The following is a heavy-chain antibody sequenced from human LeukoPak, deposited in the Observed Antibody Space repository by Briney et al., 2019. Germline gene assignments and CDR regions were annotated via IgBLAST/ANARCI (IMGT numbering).Heavy chain of an antibody. V-gene: IGHV3-7*01. CDR2: IKQDGSEK. Sequence: GGSLRLSCAASGFTFSSYWMSWVRQAPGKGLEWVANIKQDGSEKYYVDSVKGRFTISRDNAKNSLYLQMNSLRPDDTAVYYCARTLLGSNWKIFDFWGQGTLVTVSS. CDR3: ARTLLGSNWKIFDF. D-gene: IGHD1-1*01. CDR1: GFTFSSYW. J-gene: IGHJ4*02.